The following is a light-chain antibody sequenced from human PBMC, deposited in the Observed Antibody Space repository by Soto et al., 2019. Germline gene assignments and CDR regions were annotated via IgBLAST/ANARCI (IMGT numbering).Light chain of an antibody. V-gene: IGKV1-5*03. J-gene: IGKJ1*01. CDR3: QHYNSYSEA. CDR1: QSSSRW. Sequence: DIQMTQSPSTLSASVGDRVTITCLASQSSSRWLAWYQQKPGKAPKLLIYKASTLKSGVPSRFSGSGSGTEFTLTISSLQPDDFATYYCQHYNSYSEAFGQGTKVDIK. CDR2: KAS.